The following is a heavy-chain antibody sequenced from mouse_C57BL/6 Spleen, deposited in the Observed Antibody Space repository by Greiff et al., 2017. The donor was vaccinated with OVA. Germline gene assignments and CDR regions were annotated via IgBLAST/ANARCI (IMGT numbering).Heavy chain of an antibody. J-gene: IGHJ2*01. CDR3: VRQTTVGGYYFDY. CDR1: GFSFNTYA. Sequence: EVKLVESGGGLVQPKGSLKLSCAASGFSFNTYAMNWVRQAPGKGLEWVARIRSKSNNYATYYADSVKDRFTISRDDSESMLYLQMNNLKTEDTAMYYCVRQTTVGGYYFDYWGQGTTLTVSS. V-gene: IGHV10-1*01. D-gene: IGHD1-1*01. CDR2: IRSKSNNYAT.